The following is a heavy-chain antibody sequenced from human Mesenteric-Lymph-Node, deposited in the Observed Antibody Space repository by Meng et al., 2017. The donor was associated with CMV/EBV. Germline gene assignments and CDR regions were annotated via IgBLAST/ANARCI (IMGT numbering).Heavy chain of an antibody. Sequence: QVQLQQWGAGLLEPSGALSLTCAVYGGSFSGYYWSWIRQPPGKGLEWIGEINHSGVPNYNPSLKSRVTISLDRSKNQFSLKLSSVTAEDTAVYYCARGSDIPVNNYWGQGTLVTVSS. D-gene: IGHD2-15*01. CDR3: ARGSDIPVNNY. CDR1: GGSFSGYY. CDR2: INHSGVP. J-gene: IGHJ4*02. V-gene: IGHV4-34*01.